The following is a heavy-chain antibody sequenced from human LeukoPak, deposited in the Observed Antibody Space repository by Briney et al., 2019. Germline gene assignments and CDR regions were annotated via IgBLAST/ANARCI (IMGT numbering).Heavy chain of an antibody. D-gene: IGHD6-19*01. J-gene: IGHJ3*02. CDR3: ARDRRSGWYSSSAFDI. CDR1: GGSISSSSYY. V-gene: IGHV4-39*07. Sequence: PSETLSLTCTVSGGSISSSSYYWGWIRQPPGKGLEWIGSIYYSGSTYYNPSLKSRVTISVDTSKNQFSLKLSSVTAADTAVYYCARDRRSGWYSSSAFDIWGQGTMVTVSS. CDR2: IYYSGST.